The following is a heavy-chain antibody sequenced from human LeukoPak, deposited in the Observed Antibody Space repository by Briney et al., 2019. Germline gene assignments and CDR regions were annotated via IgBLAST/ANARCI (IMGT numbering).Heavy chain of an antibody. CDR3: ARGDWLPLPYAFDH. J-gene: IGHJ4*02. CDR2: ISVSSATI. CDR1: GFTFSGYS. D-gene: IGHD5-12*01. Sequence: GGSLRLSCAASGFTFSGYSMNWVRQAPGKGLEWVSYISVSSATIYYADSVKGRFTISRDNAKDSLYLQMNSLRAEDTAVYYCARGDWLPLPYAFDHWGQGTLVTVSS. V-gene: IGHV3-48*01.